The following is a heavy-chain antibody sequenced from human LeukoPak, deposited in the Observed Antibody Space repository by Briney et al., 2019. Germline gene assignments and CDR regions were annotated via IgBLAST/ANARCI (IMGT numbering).Heavy chain of an antibody. D-gene: IGHD3-22*01. CDR3: ARDRGFDSSGYRSDWFDP. V-gene: IGHV1-2*02. J-gene: IGHJ5*02. CDR2: INPNSGGT. Sequence: ASVKVSFKASGYTFTVYYIHWVRHAPGQGLEWMGWINPNSGGTNYAQKFQGRVTMNRDTSISTAYMELSRLRSDDTAVYYCARDRGFDSSGYRSDWFDPWGQGTLVTVSS. CDR1: GYTFTVYY.